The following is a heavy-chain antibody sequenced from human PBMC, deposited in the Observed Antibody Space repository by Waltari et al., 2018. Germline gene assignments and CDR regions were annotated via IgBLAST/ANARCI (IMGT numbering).Heavy chain of an antibody. D-gene: IGHD3-3*01. J-gene: IGHJ3*01. CDR2: IKTNGDGGTT. CDR3: HTDGVGLTSFGTLPSPFDL. V-gene: IGHV3-15*01. Sequence: EVQLVESGGGLVETGEYVGLSCTASGFSFSNDWLYWIRRASGKGVEWVARIKTNGDGGTTYYSAPVKDRFIISRHDSENTLYIQMNRLKAEDTAVYYCHTDGVGLTSFGTLPSPFDLWGQGTMVTVSS. CDR1: GFSFSNDW.